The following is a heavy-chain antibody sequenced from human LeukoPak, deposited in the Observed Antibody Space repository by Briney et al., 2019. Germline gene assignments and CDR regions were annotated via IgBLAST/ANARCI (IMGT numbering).Heavy chain of an antibody. J-gene: IGHJ4*02. D-gene: IGHD3-22*01. Sequence: PGGSLRLSRAASGFTFSSYWMHWVRQAPGKGLVWVSRINSDGSSTSYADSVKGRFTISRDNAKNTLYLQMNSLRAEDTAVYYCARMTRGSGYYYADYWGQGTLVTVSS. CDR2: INSDGSST. CDR3: ARMTRGSGYYYADY. V-gene: IGHV3-74*01. CDR1: GFTFSSYW.